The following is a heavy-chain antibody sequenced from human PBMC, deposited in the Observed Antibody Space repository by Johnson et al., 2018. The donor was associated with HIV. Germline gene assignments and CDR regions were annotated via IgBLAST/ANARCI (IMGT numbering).Heavy chain of an antibody. CDR1: GFTFDDYG. J-gene: IGHJ3*02. CDR3: ARMGLTGAFDI. CDR2: INWNGGST. V-gene: IGHV3-20*04. D-gene: IGHD3-9*01. Sequence: VQLVESGGGVVRPGGSLRLSCAASGFTFDDYGMSWVRQTPGKGLEWVAGINWNGGSTGYADSVKGRFTISRDNAKNTLYLQMDSLRAEDTAVYYCARMGLTGAFDIWGQGTMVTVSS.